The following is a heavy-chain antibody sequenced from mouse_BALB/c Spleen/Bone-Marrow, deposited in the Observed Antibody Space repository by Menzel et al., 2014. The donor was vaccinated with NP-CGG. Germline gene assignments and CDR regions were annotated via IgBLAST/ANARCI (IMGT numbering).Heavy chain of an antibody. Sequence: SGAELVRPGASVTLSCKASGYTFTDYEMHWVKQTPVHGLEWIGAIDPETGGTAHNQKFKGKATLTADKSSSTAYMELRSLTSEDSAVYYCTRDGSSRWYFDVWGAGTAVTVSS. CDR1: GYTFTDYE. V-gene: IGHV1-15*01. CDR2: IDPETGGT. CDR3: TRDGSSRWYFDV. J-gene: IGHJ1*01. D-gene: IGHD1-1*01.